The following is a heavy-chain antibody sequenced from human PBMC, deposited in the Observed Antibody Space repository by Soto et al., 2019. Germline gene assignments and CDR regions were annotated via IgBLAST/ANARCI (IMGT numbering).Heavy chain of an antibody. V-gene: IGHV3-53*01. CDR3: ARDKRRYSFWSGYYAFDI. D-gene: IGHD3-3*01. CDR1: GFTVSSNY. Sequence: VGSLRLSCAASGFTVSSNYMSWVRQAPGKGLEWVSVIYSGGSTYYADSVKGRFTISRDNSKNTLYLQMNSLRAEDTAVYYCARDKRRYSFWSGYYAFDIWGQGTMVTVSS. J-gene: IGHJ3*02. CDR2: IYSGGST.